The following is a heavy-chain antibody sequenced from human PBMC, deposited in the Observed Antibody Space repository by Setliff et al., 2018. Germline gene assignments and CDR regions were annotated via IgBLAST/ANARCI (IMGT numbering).Heavy chain of an antibody. CDR2: IKKDGSIK. V-gene: IGHV3-7*01. Sequence: GGSLRLSCVVSGFSFSRHWMSWVRQAPGKGPEWVANIKKDGSIKYYLDSVRGRFTISRDNAENSLTLQMNSLRVEDTAVYYCSRDLQGSGDYVVDYWGQGTLVTVSS. J-gene: IGHJ4*02. CDR1: GFSFSRHW. D-gene: IGHD4-17*01. CDR3: SRDLQGSGDYVVDY.